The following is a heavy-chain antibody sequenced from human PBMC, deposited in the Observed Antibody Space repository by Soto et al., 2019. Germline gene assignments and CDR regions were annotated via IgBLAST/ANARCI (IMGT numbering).Heavy chain of an antibody. V-gene: IGHV3-53*01. D-gene: IGHD6-6*01. Sequence: GGSLRLSCAASGFTVSSNYMSWVRQAPGKGLEWVSVIYSGGSTYYADSVKGRFTISRDNSKNTLYLHMNSLRAEDAAVYYCASRSIAARPLDYWGQGTLVTVSS. CDR2: IYSGGST. CDR3: ASRSIAARPLDY. J-gene: IGHJ4*02. CDR1: GFTVSSNY.